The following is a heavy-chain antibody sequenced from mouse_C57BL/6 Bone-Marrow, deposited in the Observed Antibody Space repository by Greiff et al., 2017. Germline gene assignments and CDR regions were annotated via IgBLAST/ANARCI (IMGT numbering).Heavy chain of an antibody. CDR2: IYPRSGNT. CDR1: GYTFTSYG. Sequence: QVQLQQSGAELARPGASVKLSCKASGYTFTSYGIRWVKQRTGQGLEWIGEIYPRSGNTYYNEKFKGKATLTADKSSSTAYMELRSLTSEDSAVYFCASYYGSSRYFDYWGQGTPLTVSS. CDR3: ASYYGSSRYFDY. J-gene: IGHJ2*01. D-gene: IGHD1-1*01. V-gene: IGHV1-81*01.